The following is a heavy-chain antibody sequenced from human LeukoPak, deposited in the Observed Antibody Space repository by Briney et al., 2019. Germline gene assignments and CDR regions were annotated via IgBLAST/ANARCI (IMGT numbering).Heavy chain of an antibody. CDR1: GYTFTSYG. J-gene: IGHJ4*02. D-gene: IGHD3-22*01. CDR3: ARVHDYYDSSGYFDY. V-gene: IGHV1-18*01. Sequence: ASVKVSCKASGYTFTSYGISWVRQAPGQGLEWMGRISAYNGNTNYAQKLQGRVTMTTDTSTSTAYMELRSLRSDDTAVYYCARVHDYYDSSGYFDYWGQGTLVTVSS. CDR2: ISAYNGNT.